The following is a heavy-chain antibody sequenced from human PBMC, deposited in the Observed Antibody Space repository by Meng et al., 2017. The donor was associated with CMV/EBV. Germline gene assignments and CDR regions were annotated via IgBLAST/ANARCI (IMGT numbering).Heavy chain of an antibody. Sequence: SETLSLTCTVSGGSISSSSSYWGWIRQPPGTGLEWIGSIYYSGSTYYNPSLKSRVTISVDTSKNQFSLKLSSVTAADTAVYYCARDRGYSSSWRRGYYGMDVWGQGTTVTVSS. CDR3: ARDRGYSSSWRRGYYGMDV. CDR1: GGSISSSSSY. V-gene: IGHV4-39*07. CDR2: IYYSGST. D-gene: IGHD6-13*01. J-gene: IGHJ6*02.